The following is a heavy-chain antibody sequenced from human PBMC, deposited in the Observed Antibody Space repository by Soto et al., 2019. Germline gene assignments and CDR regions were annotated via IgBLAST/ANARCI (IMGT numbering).Heavy chain of an antibody. Sequence: QVQLVQSGAEVKKPGASVKVSCKASGYTFTSYGISWVRQAPGQGLEWMGWISAYNGNTNYAQKLQGRVTMTADTSTSTAYMELRSLRSDDTAVYYCAREPRGYSGYDGGRFFDYWGQGTLVTVSS. J-gene: IGHJ4*02. D-gene: IGHD5-12*01. V-gene: IGHV1-18*04. CDR1: GYTFTSYG. CDR2: ISAYNGNT. CDR3: AREPRGYSGYDGGRFFDY.